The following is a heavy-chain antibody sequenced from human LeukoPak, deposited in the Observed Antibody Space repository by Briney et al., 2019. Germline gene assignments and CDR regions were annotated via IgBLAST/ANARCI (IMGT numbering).Heavy chain of an antibody. D-gene: IGHD3-9*01. Sequence: ASVKVSCKASGYTFTSYGISWVRKAPGQGLEWMGWISAYNGNTNYAQKLQGRVTMTTDTSTSTAYMELRSLRSDDTAVYYCARDSSDYDKLPDWFDPWGQGTLVTVSS. CDR2: ISAYNGNT. V-gene: IGHV1-18*01. CDR1: GYTFTSYG. J-gene: IGHJ5*02. CDR3: ARDSSDYDKLPDWFDP.